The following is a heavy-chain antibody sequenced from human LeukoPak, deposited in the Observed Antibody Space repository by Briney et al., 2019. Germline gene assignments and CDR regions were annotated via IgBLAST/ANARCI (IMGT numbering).Heavy chain of an antibody. J-gene: IGHJ4*02. CDR3: ARVPNPYSSSWYYFDY. Sequence: SETLSLTCTVSGGSISSGDHYWSWIRQPPGKGLEWIGYIYYSGSTYYNPSLKSRVTISVDTSKNQFSLKLSSVTAADTAVYYCARVPNPYSSSWYYFDYWGQGTLVTVSS. CDR1: GGSISSGDHY. D-gene: IGHD6-13*01. CDR2: IYYSGST. V-gene: IGHV4-30-4*01.